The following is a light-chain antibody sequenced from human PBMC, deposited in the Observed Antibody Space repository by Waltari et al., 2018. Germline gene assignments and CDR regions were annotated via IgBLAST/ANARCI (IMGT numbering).Light chain of an antibody. Sequence: VMTESPFSLSVTPGEPVSISCRSSQILRDSNGNTFLEWYLQKPGQSPELLIFLGSNRLSGVPDRFSGSGSGTDYTLNISRVEAEDAGTYYCMQALHTPYTFGQGTKLESK. V-gene: IGKV2-28*01. CDR3: MQALHTPYT. CDR1: QILRDSNGNTF. J-gene: IGKJ2*01. CDR2: LGS.